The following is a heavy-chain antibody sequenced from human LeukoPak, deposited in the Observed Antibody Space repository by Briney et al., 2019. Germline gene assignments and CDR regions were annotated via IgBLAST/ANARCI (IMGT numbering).Heavy chain of an antibody. Sequence: SVKVSCKASGGTFSSYAISWVRQAPGQGLEWMGGIIPIFGTANYAQKFQGRVTITTDESTSTAYMELSSLRSEDTAVYYCARSAIAYCGGDCFNHFDYWGQETLVTVSS. CDR2: IIPIFGTA. J-gene: IGHJ4*02. CDR1: GGTFSSYA. V-gene: IGHV1-69*05. CDR3: ARSAIAYCGGDCFNHFDY. D-gene: IGHD2-21*02.